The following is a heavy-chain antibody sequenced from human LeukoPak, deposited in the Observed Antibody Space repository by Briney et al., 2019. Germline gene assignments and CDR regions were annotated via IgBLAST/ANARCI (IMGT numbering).Heavy chain of an antibody. CDR2: IRYDGSNK. J-gene: IGHJ4*02. CDR1: GFTFSSYG. Sequence: GGALRLSCAASGFTFSSYGMHRVRQAPGKGLEWVAFIRYDGSNKYYADSVKGRFTISRDNSKNTLYLQMNSLRAEDTAVYYCAKDPGGWYKSLTFDYWGQGTLVTVSS. D-gene: IGHD6-19*01. V-gene: IGHV3-30*02. CDR3: AKDPGGWYKSLTFDY.